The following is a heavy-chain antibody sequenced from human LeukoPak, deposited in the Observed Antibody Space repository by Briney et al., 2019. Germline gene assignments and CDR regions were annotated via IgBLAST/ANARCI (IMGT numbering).Heavy chain of an antibody. CDR1: GRSFSGYY. V-gene: IGHV4-34*01. Sequence: SETLSLTCAVYGRSFSGYYWSWIRQPPGKGLEWIEEINHSGSTNYNPSLKSRVTISVDTSKNQFSLKLSSVTAADTAVYYCARGVVAHFDPWGQGTLVTVSS. CDR3: ARGVVAHFDP. CDR2: INHSGST. J-gene: IGHJ5*02. D-gene: IGHD2-15*01.